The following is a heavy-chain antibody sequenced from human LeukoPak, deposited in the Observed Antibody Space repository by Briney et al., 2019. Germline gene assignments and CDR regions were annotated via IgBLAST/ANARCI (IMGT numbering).Heavy chain of an antibody. CDR1: GFTFNNYA. CDR2: ISGSGGTT. V-gene: IGHV3-23*01. D-gene: IGHD3/OR15-3a*01. Sequence: GSLRLSCAASGFTFNNYAMSWVRQAPGKGLAWVSAISGSGGTTYYADSVKGRLTISRDNSKNTLYLQMNSLRAEDTAVYYCAKDLWPDKPNAKVDYWGQGTLVTVSS. CDR3: AKDLWPDKPNAKVDY. J-gene: IGHJ4*02.